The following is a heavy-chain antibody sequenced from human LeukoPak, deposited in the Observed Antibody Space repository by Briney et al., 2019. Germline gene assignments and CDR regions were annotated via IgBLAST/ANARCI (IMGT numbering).Heavy chain of an antibody. Sequence: GASVTVSCKASGGTFSSYAISWVRQAPGQGLEWMGGIIPIFGTANYAQKFQGRVTITADESTSTAYMELSSLRSEDTAVYYCARADGRFGGYDYWGQGTLVTVSS. V-gene: IGHV1-69*13. CDR1: GGTFSSYA. CDR2: IIPIFGTA. J-gene: IGHJ4*02. CDR3: ARADGRFGGYDY. D-gene: IGHD3-16*01.